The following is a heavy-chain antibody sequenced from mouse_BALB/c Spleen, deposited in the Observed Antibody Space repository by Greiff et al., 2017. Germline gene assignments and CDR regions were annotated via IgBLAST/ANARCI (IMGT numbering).Heavy chain of an antibody. D-gene: IGHD1-1*01. CDR1: GFTFSSYT. J-gene: IGHJ4*01. CDR3: ARHTVWVAMDY. Sequence: EVKLVESGGGLVQPGGSLKLSCAASGFTFSSYTMSWVRQTPEKRLEWVAYISNGGGSTYYPDTVKGRFTITRDNAKNTLYLQMSSLKSEDTAMYYCARHTVWVAMDYWGQGTPVTVSA. CDR2: ISNGGGST. V-gene: IGHV5-12-2*01.